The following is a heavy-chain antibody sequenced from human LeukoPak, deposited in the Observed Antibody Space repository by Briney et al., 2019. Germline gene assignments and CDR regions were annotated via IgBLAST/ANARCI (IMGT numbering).Heavy chain of an antibody. V-gene: IGHV3-33*01. CDR3: ARDRDSSGYYILDY. CDR2: IWYDGSNK. J-gene: IGHJ4*02. CDR1: GFTFSSYG. D-gene: IGHD3-22*01. Sequence: PGGSLRLSCAATGFTFSSYGMHWVRQAPGKGLEWVAVIWYDGSNKYYADSVKGRFTISRDNSKNTLYLQMNSLRAEDTAVYYCARDRDSSGYYILDYWGQGTLVTVSS.